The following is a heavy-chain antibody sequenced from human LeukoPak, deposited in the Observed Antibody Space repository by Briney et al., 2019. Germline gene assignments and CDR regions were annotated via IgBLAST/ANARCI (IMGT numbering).Heavy chain of an antibody. CDR1: GFTFSSYS. D-gene: IGHD4-23*01. J-gene: IGHJ3*02. CDR3: ARDRGGADAFDI. CDR2: IYSGGST. V-gene: IGHV3-53*01. Sequence: QSGGSLRLSCAASGFTFSSYSMNWVRQAPGKGLEWVSVIYSGGSTYYADSVKGRFTISRDNSKNTLYLQMNSLRAEDTAVYYCARDRGGADAFDIWGQGTMVTVSS.